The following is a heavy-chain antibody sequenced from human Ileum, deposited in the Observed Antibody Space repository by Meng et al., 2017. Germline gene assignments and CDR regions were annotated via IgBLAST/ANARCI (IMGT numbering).Heavy chain of an antibody. CDR3: ARGDSSSLTYNFDY. D-gene: IGHD6-13*01. Sequence: ASVKVSCKASGYSFTVNFLHWVRLAPGHGLEWIGWSNPNTGNTNYAQRFEGRVAMTRDTSINTVYMDLISPTSDDTAVDYCARGDSSSLTYNFDYWGQGTLVTVSS. J-gene: IGHJ4*02. CDR1: GYSFTVNF. CDR2: SNPNTGNT. V-gene: IGHV1-2*02.